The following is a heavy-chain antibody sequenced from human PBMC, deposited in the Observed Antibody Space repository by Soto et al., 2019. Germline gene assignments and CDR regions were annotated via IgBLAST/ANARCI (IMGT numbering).Heavy chain of an antibody. D-gene: IGHD3-10*01. V-gene: IGHV1-18*01. CDR1: GYTFTNYG. Sequence: QVQLVQSGGEVKKPGASVKVSCKASGYTFTNYGISWVRQAPGQGLEWMGWINVYNGNTKYARKVQGRVTMTTDTTTSTAYMELRSLRSDDTAVYYCARGEGSGSCDNQYDWFALWGQGTLVTVSS. CDR2: INVYNGNT. J-gene: IGHJ5*02. CDR3: ARGEGSGSCDNQYDWFAL.